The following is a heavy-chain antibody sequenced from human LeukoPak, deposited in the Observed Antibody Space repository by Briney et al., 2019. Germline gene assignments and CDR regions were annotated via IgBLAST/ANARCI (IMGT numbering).Heavy chain of an antibody. V-gene: IGHV3-23*01. CDR1: GFTFSSYA. Sequence: GGSLRLSCAASGFTFSSYAMSWVRQAPGKGLEWVSAISGSGGSTYYADSVKGRFTISRDNSKNTLYLQMNTLRAEDTAVYYCAKDLAQITGTYFDYWGQGTLVTVSS. CDR2: ISGSGGST. CDR3: AKDLAQITGTYFDY. D-gene: IGHD1-7*01. J-gene: IGHJ4*02.